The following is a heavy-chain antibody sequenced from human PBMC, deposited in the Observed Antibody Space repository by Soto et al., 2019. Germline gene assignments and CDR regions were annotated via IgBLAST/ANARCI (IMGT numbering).Heavy chain of an antibody. J-gene: IGHJ6*02. D-gene: IGHD5-18*01. CDR2: INHSGST. V-gene: IGHV4-30-2*01. CDR3: ARGPIGYSYGYGLYYYYYYGMDV. CDR1: GGSISSGGYS. Sequence: SETLSLTCAVSGGSISSGGYSWSWIRQPPGKGLEWIGYINHSGSTNYNPSLKSRVTISVDTSKNQFSLKLSSVTAADTAVYYCARGPIGYSYGYGLYYYYYYGMDVWGQGTTVTVSS.